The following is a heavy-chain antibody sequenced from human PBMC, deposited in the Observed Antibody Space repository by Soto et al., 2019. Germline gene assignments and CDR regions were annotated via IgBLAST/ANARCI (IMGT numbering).Heavy chain of an antibody. CDR3: AKDRGVLIPKYYFDY. Sequence: PGGSLRLSCAASGFTFSSHGMHWVRQAPGKGLEWVAIVSYDGSNKYYADSVKGRFTISRDNSKNTLHLQMNSLRAEDTAVYHCAKDRGVLIPKYYFDYWGQGTLVTVSS. CDR1: GFTFSSHG. D-gene: IGHD3-3*01. J-gene: IGHJ4*02. V-gene: IGHV3-30*18. CDR2: VSYDGSNK.